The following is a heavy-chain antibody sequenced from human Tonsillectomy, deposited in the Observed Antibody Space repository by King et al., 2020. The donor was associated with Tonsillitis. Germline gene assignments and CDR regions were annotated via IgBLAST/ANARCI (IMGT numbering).Heavy chain of an antibody. CDR1: GFTFSDYY. J-gene: IGHJ4*02. CDR3: SFFWGPRTQFDH. Sequence: VQLVESGGGLVKPGGSLRLSCAASGFTFSDYYMTWIRQAPGKGLEWVSYISNTGTTMNYADYVRGRFTISRDDAKNSVYLQINSLRTDDTAMYYCSFFWGPRTQFDHWGRGALVIVSS. V-gene: IGHV3-11*01. D-gene: IGHD3-16*01. CDR2: ISNTGTTM.